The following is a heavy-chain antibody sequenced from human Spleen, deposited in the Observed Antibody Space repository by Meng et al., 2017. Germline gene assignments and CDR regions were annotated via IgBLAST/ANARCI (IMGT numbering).Heavy chain of an antibody. V-gene: IGHV3-74*02. D-gene: IGHD2-15*01. J-gene: IGHJ5*01. Sequence: EVQLLESGGGLVQPGGSLRLSCAASGFTFSSYAMSWVRQAPGKGLEWVSRMNRDGTIINYAVSVRGRFTISRDNAKNTVYLQMNGLRAEDTAVYYCVSDFVGWSDFWGQGTLVTVSS. CDR2: MNRDGTII. CDR3: VSDFVGWSDF. CDR1: GFTFSSYA.